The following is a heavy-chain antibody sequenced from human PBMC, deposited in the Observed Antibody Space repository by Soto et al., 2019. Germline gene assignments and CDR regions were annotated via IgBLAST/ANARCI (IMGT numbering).Heavy chain of an antibody. CDR2: IYPFYSDT. J-gene: IGHJ4*02. CDR1: GYSFTSYW. Sequence: PGESLKISCKGSGYSFTSYWIFWVRQMPVKGLEFMGIIYPFYSDTKYSPSFEGHVTISSYNSISTSYLRWSSLKASDTAMYYCARLPNFQWLLDYWGQGTLVTVSS. V-gene: IGHV5-51*01. CDR3: ARLPNFQWLLDY. D-gene: IGHD6-19*01.